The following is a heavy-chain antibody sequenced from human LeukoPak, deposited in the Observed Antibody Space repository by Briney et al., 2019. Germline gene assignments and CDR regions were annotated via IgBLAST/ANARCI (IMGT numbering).Heavy chain of an antibody. V-gene: IGHV3-9*01. Sequence: GGSLRLSCAASGFTFDDYAMHWVRQAPGKGLEWVSGISWNSGSIGYAGSVKGRFTISRDNAKNSLYLQMNSLRAEDTALYYCAKDIGWYSYGMDVWGQGTTVTVSS. CDR2: ISWNSGSI. J-gene: IGHJ6*02. CDR3: AKDIGWYSYGMDV. D-gene: IGHD1-26*01. CDR1: GFTFDDYA.